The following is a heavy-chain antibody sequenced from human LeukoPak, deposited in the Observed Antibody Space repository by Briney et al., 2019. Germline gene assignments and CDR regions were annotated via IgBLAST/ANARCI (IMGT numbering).Heavy chain of an antibody. CDR2: INAYNGNT. J-gene: IGHJ6*03. V-gene: IGHV1-18*01. Sequence: ASEKVSCKASGYTFTSYIISWVRQAPGQGLEWMGWINAYNGNTDYAQRVQGRVTMTTDTSTSTAYMELRSLRSDDTAVYYCARDRHIAAAVYYYYMDVWGEGTPVTVSS. CDR3: ARDRHIAAAVYYYYMDV. CDR1: GYTFTSYI. D-gene: IGHD6-13*01.